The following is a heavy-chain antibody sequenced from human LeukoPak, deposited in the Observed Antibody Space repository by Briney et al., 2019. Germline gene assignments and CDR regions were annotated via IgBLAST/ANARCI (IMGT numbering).Heavy chain of an antibody. CDR1: GFTFSSYG. CDR3: ARVDILTGYASFGMDV. V-gene: IGHV3-30*03. D-gene: IGHD3-9*01. Sequence: GGSLRLSCAASGFTFSSYGMHWVRQAPGKGLEWVAVISYDGSNKYYADSVKGRFTISRDNSKNTLYLQMNSLRAEDTAVYYCARVDILTGYASFGMDVWGQGTTVTVSS. J-gene: IGHJ6*02. CDR2: ISYDGSNK.